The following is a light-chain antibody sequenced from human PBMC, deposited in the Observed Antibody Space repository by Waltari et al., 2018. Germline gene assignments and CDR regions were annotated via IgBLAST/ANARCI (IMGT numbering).Light chain of an antibody. V-gene: IGKV3-11*01. CDR3: QLRIKWPPEIT. J-gene: IGKJ5*01. CDR1: QSVDSY. CDR2: DTS. Sequence: EIVLTQSPVTLSLSPGERATLSCRASQSVDSYLAWYQQKRGQPPSLLIYDTSNRATGIPARFSGSGSGTDFTLTISSLEPDDFAVYFCQLRIKWPPEITFGQGTRLEIK.